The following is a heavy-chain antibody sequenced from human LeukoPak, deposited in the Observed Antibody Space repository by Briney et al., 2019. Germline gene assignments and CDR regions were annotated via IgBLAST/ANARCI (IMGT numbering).Heavy chain of an antibody. CDR2: ISGSGGST. J-gene: IGHJ4*02. D-gene: IGHD6-19*01. CDR1: GFTFSSYA. Sequence: GGSLRLSCAASGFTFSSYAMSWVRQAPGKGLEWVSAISGSGGSTYYADSVKGRFTISRDNSKNTLYLQMNSLRAAHTAVYYCARLSVAGTFFHYWGQGTLVTVSS. V-gene: IGHV3-23*01. CDR3: ARLSVAGTFFHY.